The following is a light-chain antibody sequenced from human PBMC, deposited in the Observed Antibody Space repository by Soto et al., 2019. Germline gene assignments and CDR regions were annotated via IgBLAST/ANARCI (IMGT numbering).Light chain of an antibody. V-gene: IGKV1-39*01. Sequence: DIQMTQSPSSLHASVGDRVTITCRASQSISYSLNWYQQKPGKAPKVLVYTATSLQSGVPSRFRGSGSETNFTLTFSDLQPEDFASYDCQQTDGSLAWTFGEGTKIEV. CDR1: QSISYS. CDR2: TAT. J-gene: IGKJ1*01. CDR3: QQTDGSLAWT.